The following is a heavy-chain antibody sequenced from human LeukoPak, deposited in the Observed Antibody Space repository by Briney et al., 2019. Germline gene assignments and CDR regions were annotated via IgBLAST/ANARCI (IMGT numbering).Heavy chain of an antibody. V-gene: IGHV4-4*07. J-gene: IGHJ6*03. Sequence: SETLSLTCTVSGGYISTYFWSWIRQPAGKVLGWVGRIHSSGTTNYNFSFKSRVAISVDTSKNQFSLKLSSVTAADTAVYYCARGVYKGSGSYVRAYYYMDVWGKGTTVTISS. D-gene: IGHD3-10*01. CDR2: IHSSGTT. CDR1: GGYISTYF. CDR3: ARGVYKGSGSYVRAYYYMDV.